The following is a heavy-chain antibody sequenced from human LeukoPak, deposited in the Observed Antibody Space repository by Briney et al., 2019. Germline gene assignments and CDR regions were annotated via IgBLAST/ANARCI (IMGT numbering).Heavy chain of an antibody. CDR1: GFTFSGYA. CDR3: AKGGVVPAANAYPPRYYYSYYMDV. D-gene: IGHD2-2*01. J-gene: IGHJ6*03. CDR2: ISGSGGST. Sequence: PGGALRLSCAAAGFTFSGYAMSWVRQAPGKGVEGVSDISGSGGSTYYAVSVNARFTISRDNSKNTLSLHMNSLSADDTAVYYCAKGGVVPAANAYPPRYYYSYYMDVWGKGTTVTVSS. V-gene: IGHV3-23*01.